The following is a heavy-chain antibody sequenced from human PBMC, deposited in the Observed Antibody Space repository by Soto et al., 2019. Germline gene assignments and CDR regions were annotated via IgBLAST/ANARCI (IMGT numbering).Heavy chain of an antibody. CDR1: GGSISSYY. V-gene: IGHV4-59*01. J-gene: IGHJ6*02. Sequence: SETLSLTCTVSGGSISSYYWSWIRQPPGKGLERIGYIYYSGSTNYNSSLKSRVTISVATAKNQFSLNLNFVTAADTASSFCARPAPGSGGYAGASDFYYDMDVWGQGTMVTVSS. D-gene: IGHD5-12*01. CDR3: ARPAPGSGGYAGASDFYYDMDV. CDR2: IYYSGST.